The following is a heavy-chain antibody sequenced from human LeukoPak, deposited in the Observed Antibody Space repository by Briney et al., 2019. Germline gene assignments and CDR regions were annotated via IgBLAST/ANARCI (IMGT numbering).Heavy chain of an antibody. D-gene: IGHD3-10*01. CDR3: ARVGRYYGSGSYSHVNYLDY. CDR1: GFTFSACE. V-gene: IGHV3-48*03. Sequence: GGSLRLSCAISGFTFSACELTWVRQAPGKGLEWVSYISRSGSTRYYADSVKGRFTISRDNAKNSLYLQMNSLRAEDTAVYYCARVGRYYGSGSYSHVNYLDYWGQGTLVTVSS. CDR2: ISRSGSTR. J-gene: IGHJ4*02.